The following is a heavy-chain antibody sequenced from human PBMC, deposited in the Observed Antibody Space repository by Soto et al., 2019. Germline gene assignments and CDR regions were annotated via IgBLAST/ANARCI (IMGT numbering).Heavy chain of an antibody. D-gene: IGHD6-6*01. J-gene: IGHJ4*02. CDR2: IYYSGST. CDR3: ASLAARSGGPFDY. CDR1: GGSISSYY. Sequence: SETLSLTCTVSGGSISSYYWIWILQPPGKGLEWIGYIYYSGSTNYNPSLKSRVTISVDTSKNQFSLKLSSVTAADTAVYYCASLAARSGGPFDYWGQGTLVTVSS. V-gene: IGHV4-59*01.